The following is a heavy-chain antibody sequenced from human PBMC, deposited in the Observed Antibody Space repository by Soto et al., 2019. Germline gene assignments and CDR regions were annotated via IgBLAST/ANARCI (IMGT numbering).Heavy chain of an antibody. J-gene: IGHJ6*03. CDR1: GFTFSSYG. D-gene: IGHD4-17*01. Sequence: EVQLLESGGGLVQPGGSLRLSCVASGFTFSSYGMNWVRQAPGKGLEWVSTLSTGGGRVYYAVSVKGRFTISRDKSKNTLFLQLSSLRAEDTAVYYCAKSYGDLGCYYYLDVWGKGTTVNVSS. CDR3: AKSYGDLGCYYYLDV. CDR2: LSTGGGRV. V-gene: IGHV3-23*01.